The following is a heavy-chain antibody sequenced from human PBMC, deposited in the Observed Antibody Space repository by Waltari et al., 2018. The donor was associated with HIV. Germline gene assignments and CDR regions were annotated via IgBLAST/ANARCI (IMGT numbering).Heavy chain of an antibody. J-gene: IGHJ4*02. D-gene: IGHD3-22*01. CDR1: GFTFSDYG. CDR3: ASGHSSGYFYFDY. Sequence: QVQLVESGGGVVQPERSLRLSCAASGFTFSDYGMHWVRQAPGKGREWVAVIWYDGSTKYYADSLKCRFTSCRDNSKNTLYLQMNSLRAEDTAVYYCASGHSSGYFYFDYWGQGTLVTVSS. V-gene: IGHV3-33*01. CDR2: IWYDGSTK.